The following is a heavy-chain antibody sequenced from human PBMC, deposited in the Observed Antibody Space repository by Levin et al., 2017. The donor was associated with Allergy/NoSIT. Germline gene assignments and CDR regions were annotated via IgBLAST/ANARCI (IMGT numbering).Heavy chain of an antibody. CDR2: FGTSDDT. CDR1: GFTFSRFD. Sequence: VASVKVSCAASGFTFSRFDIHWLRQSTGKGLEWVSAFGTSDDTYYADSVKGRFSISRDDAKNSLYLQMNSLRVEDTAVYYCARGPWFDPWGQGTLVTVSS. J-gene: IGHJ5*02. V-gene: IGHV3-13*01. CDR3: ARGPWFDP.